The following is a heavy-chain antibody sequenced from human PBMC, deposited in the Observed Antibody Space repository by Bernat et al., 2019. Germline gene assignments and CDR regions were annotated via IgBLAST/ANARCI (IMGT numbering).Heavy chain of an antibody. Sequence: EVQLVESGGALVQPGGSLRLSCAASGFSFRSYWMSWVRQSPGKGLEWVANIKQDGSDRYYLASVKGRFTISRDNAKNSLYLQMNSLRAEDTAFYYCARSYNSSYFRHIDFWGQGALVTVSS. V-gene: IGHV3-7*02. CDR1: GFSFRSYW. D-gene: IGHD6-13*01. CDR2: IKQDGSDR. J-gene: IGHJ4*02. CDR3: ARSYNSSYFRHIDF.